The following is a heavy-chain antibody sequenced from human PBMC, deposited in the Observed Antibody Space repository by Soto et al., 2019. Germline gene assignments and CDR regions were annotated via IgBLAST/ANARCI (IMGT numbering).Heavy chain of an antibody. Sequence: QVHLQESGPGLVKPSETLSLTCAVSGDSIKTETWWSLLRQRPGTGLEWIGEIKPTGDTNANPALRRRVSMSGDRTKNQLFLNLRSVRAAATPVYLYAREGRIHGFESWAQGTLVTVSS. J-gene: IGHJ5*01. CDR2: IKPTGDT. V-gene: IGHV4-4*02. CDR3: AREGRIHGFES. CDR1: GDSIKTETW.